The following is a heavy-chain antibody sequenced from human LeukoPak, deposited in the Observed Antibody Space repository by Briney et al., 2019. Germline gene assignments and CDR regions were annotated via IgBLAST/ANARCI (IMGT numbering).Heavy chain of an antibody. CDR1: GYTFTSYY. CDR2: IKPNSGGT. Sequence: GASVKVSCKTSGYTFTSYYVHWVRQAPGQGLEWMGIIKPNSGGTSYAQTFQGRVTMTRDTTTGTVHMELSSLRFEDTAVYYCARGEEGGTFDYWGQGTLVTVSS. D-gene: IGHD3-16*01. J-gene: IGHJ4*02. V-gene: IGHV1-46*01. CDR3: ARGEEGGTFDY.